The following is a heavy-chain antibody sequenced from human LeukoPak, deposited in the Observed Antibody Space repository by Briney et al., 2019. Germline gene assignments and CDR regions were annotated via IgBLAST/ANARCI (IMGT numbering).Heavy chain of an antibody. Sequence: PGGSLRLSCAASGFTFSSYAMSWVRQAPGKGLEWVSAISGSGGSTYYADSVKGRFTISRDNSKNTLYLQMNSLRAEDTAVYYCAKGVVPAASYLDYFDYWGQGTLVTVSS. CDR1: GFTFSSYA. D-gene: IGHD2-2*01. J-gene: IGHJ4*02. CDR3: AKGVVPAASYLDYFDY. V-gene: IGHV3-23*01. CDR2: ISGSGGST.